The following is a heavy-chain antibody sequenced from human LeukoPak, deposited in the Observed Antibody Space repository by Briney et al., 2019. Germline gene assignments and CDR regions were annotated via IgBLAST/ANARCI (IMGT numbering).Heavy chain of an antibody. CDR3: ARQTEYSSGWYSSWFDP. CDR1: GYTFTSYY. Sequence: ASVKDSCKASGYTFTSYYMHWVRQAPGQGLEWMGIINPSGGSTSYAQKFRGRVTMTRDMSTSTVYMELSSLRSEDTAVYYCARQTEYSSGWYSSWFDPWGQGTLVTVSS. D-gene: IGHD6-19*01. J-gene: IGHJ5*02. V-gene: IGHV1-46*01. CDR2: INPSGGST.